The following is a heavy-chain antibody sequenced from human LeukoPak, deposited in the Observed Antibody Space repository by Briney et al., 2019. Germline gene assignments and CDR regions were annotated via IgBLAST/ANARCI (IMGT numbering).Heavy chain of an antibody. V-gene: IGHV1-46*01. CDR1: GYTFTSFY. Sequence: ASVKVSCKASGYTFTSFYMYWVRQAPGQGLEWMGIINPNRGSTSYAQKFQGRVTMTRDMSTSTVYMELSSLRSEDTAVYYCATGGHVRVYDSSAYYGHYWGQGTLVTVSS. D-gene: IGHD3-22*01. CDR2: INPNRGST. CDR3: ATGGHVRVYDSSAYYGHY. J-gene: IGHJ4*02.